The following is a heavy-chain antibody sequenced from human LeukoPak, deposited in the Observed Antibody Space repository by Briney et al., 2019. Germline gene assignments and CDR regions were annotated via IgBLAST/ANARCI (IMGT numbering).Heavy chain of an antibody. V-gene: IGHV4-59*02. D-gene: IGHD4-17*01. Sequence: NPGGSLRLSCAASGFTVSNKYMTWVRQAPGKGLEWIGYIYYSGSTNYNPSLKSRVTISVDTSKNQFSLKLSSVTAADTAVYYCARGRLRTTNMGYYMDVWGKGTTVTVSS. CDR1: GFTVSNKY. CDR3: ARGRLRTTNMGYYMDV. CDR2: IYYSGST. J-gene: IGHJ6*03.